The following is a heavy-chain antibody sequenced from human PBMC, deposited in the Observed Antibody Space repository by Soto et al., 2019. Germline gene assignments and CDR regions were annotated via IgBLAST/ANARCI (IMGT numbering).Heavy chain of an antibody. Sequence: SETLSLTCAVSGFSIRSGGYSWSWIRQPPGKGLEWIGYIYHSGSTYYNPSLKSRVTISVDRSKNQFSLKLSSVTAADTAVYYCARVPDRWGQGTLVTVSS. CDR2: IYHSGST. J-gene: IGHJ5*02. V-gene: IGHV4-30-2*01. CDR1: GFSIRSGGYS. CDR3: ARVPDR. D-gene: IGHD2-2*01.